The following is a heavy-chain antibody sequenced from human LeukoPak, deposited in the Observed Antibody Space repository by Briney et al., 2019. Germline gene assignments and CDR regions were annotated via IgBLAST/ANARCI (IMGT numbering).Heavy chain of an antibody. CDR1: GFTFSSYS. J-gene: IGHJ5*02. D-gene: IGHD3-9*01. Sequence: GGSLRLSCAASGFTFSSYSMNWVRQAPGKGLEWVSSISSSSSYIYYADSVKGRFTISRDNAKNALYLRMNSWRAEDTAVYYCARAREPALLRYFAWSPVWFDPWGQGTLVTVSS. V-gene: IGHV3-21*01. CDR2: ISSSSSYI. CDR3: ARAREPALLRYFAWSPVWFDP.